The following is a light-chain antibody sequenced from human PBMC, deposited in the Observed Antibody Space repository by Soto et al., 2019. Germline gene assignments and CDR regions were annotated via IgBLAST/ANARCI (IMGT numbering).Light chain of an antibody. CDR2: AAS. Sequence: DIPMTQSPPSLSASVGDRVTITCRASQSIRSYLNWYQQKPGKAPKLLIYAASSLQSGVPSRFSGSGSGTDFTLTISSLQPEDFATYYCQQSYSTPYTFGQGTKLEIK. CDR3: QQSYSTPYT. CDR1: QSIRSY. J-gene: IGKJ2*01. V-gene: IGKV1-39*01.